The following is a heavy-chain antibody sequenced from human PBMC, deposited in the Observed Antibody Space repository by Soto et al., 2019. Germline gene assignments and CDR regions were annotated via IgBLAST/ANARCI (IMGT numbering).Heavy chain of an antibody. D-gene: IGHD3-3*01. V-gene: IGHV3-15*01. CDR1: GFTFSNAW. Sequence: GGSLRLSCAASGFTFSNAWMSWVRQAPGKGLEWVGRIKSKTDGGTTDYAAPVKGRFTISRDDSKNTLYLQMNSLKTEDTAVYYCTTDFWSGFPPLITNTYYYYYMDVWGKGTTVTVSS. CDR3: TTDFWSGFPPLITNTYYYYYMDV. J-gene: IGHJ6*03. CDR2: IKSKTDGGTT.